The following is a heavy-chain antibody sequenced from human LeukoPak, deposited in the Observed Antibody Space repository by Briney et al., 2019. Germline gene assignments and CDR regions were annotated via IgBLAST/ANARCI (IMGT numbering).Heavy chain of an antibody. CDR2: IIPIFGTA. V-gene: IGHV1-69*13. CDR1: GGTFSSYT. J-gene: IGHJ2*01. D-gene: IGHD2-2*01. Sequence: SVKVSCKASGGTFSSYTISWVRQAPGQGLEWMGGIIPIFGTANYAQKFQGRVTITADESTSTAYMELSSLRSEDAAVYYCACCSSTSCPTGDWYFDLWGRGTLVTVSS. CDR3: ACCSSTSCPTGDWYFDL.